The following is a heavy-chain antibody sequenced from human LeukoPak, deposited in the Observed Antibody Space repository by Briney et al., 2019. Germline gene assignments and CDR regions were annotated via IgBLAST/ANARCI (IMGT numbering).Heavy chain of an antibody. J-gene: IGHJ5*02. CDR1: GDSVSNNNYF. D-gene: IGHD2-15*01. Sequence: SETLSLTCTVSGDSVSNNNYFGGWIRQPPGKGLEWIGSTYYRGTTYYNPSVESRVTISADTSKNQLSLKSSSVTAADTAVYYCARHAPGDIVVQIPAPTRWFDPWGQGTLVTVSS. V-gene: IGHV4-39*01. CDR2: TYYRGTT. CDR3: ARHAPGDIVVQIPAPTRWFDP.